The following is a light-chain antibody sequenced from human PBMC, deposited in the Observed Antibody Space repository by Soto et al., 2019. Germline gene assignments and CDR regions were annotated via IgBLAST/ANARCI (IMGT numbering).Light chain of an antibody. CDR3: SSYTGSSTLV. V-gene: IGLV2-14*01. CDR1: SSDVGGYNY. J-gene: IGLJ2*01. CDR2: DVS. Sequence: QSALTQPASVSGSPGQSITISCTGTSSDVGGYNYVSWYQQHPGKAPKLMIYDVSNRPSGVSNRFSGSKSGNTASLTISGLQAEDEADYYCSSYTGSSTLVFGGGTKVTV.